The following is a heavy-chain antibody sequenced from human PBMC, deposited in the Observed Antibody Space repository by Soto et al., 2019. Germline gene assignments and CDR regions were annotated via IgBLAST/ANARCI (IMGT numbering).Heavy chain of an antibody. CDR2: ISSSGAYT. J-gene: IGHJ4*02. CDR1: GFSFSDYY. CDR3: ARAKLVVEGRFDY. V-gene: IGHV3-11*06. Sequence: GGSLRLSCAASGFSFSDYYMNWIRQAPGKGLEWISYISSSGAYTNYADSVRGRFTMSRDSAKNSLLLQMDGLRAEDTAVYYCARAKLVVEGRFDYWGRGTLVTVSS. D-gene: IGHD3-22*01.